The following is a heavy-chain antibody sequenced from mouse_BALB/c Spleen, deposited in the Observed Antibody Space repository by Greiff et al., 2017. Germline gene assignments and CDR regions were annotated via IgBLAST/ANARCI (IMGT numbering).Heavy chain of an antibody. CDR3: ARWSDYGSSYGAMDY. CDR2: INPGSGGT. CDR1: GYAFTNYL. Sequence: QVQLKQSGAELVRPGTSVKVSCKASGYAFTNYLIEWVKQRPGQGLEWIGVINPGSGGTNYNEKFKGKATLTADKSSSTAYMQLSSLTSDDSAVYFCARWSDYGSSYGAMDYWGQGTSVTVSS. V-gene: IGHV1-54*03. D-gene: IGHD1-1*01. J-gene: IGHJ4*01.